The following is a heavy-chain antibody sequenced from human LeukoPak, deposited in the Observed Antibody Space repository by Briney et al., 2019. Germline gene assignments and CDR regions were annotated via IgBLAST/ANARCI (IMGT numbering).Heavy chain of an antibody. CDR2: IYHSGST. CDR3: ARNLFSIVVVPAASDY. D-gene: IGHD2-2*01. CDR1: GYSISSGYY. Sequence: SETLSLTCAVSGYSISSGYYWGWIRQPPGKGLEWIGSIYHSGSTYYNPSLKSRVTISVDTSKNQFSLKLSSVTAADTAVYYCARNLFSIVVVPAASDYWGQGTLVTVSS. V-gene: IGHV4-38-2*01. J-gene: IGHJ4*02.